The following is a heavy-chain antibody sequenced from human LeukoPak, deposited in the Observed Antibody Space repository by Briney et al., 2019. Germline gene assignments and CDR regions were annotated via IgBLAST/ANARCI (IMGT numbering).Heavy chain of an antibody. J-gene: IGHJ4*02. D-gene: IGHD2/OR15-2a*01. CDR1: GYTFTSYG. V-gene: IGHV1-18*01. CDR2: ISAYNGNT. Sequence: ASVKVSCKASGYTFTSYGISWVRRAPGQGREWRGWISAYNGNTNYAQKLQGRVTMTTDTSTSTAYMELSGLRSEVTAVYFCARGSGTVIIPAAPYYLDYWGQGTLVTVSS. CDR3: ARGSGTVIIPAAPYYLDY.